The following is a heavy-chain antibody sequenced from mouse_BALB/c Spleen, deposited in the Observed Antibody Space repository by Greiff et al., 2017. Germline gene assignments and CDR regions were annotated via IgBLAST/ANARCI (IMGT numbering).Heavy chain of an antibody. CDR1: GFTFTDYY. CDR2: IRNKANGYTT. D-gene: IGHD2-1*01. V-gene: IGHV7-3*02. J-gene: IGHJ3*01. Sequence: DVHLVESGGGLVQPGGSLRLSCATSGFTFTDYYMSWVRQPPGKALEWLGFIRNKANGYTTEYSASVKGRFTISRDNSQSILYLQMNTLRAEDSATYYCARAYGNYVGFAYWGQGTLVTVSA. CDR3: ARAYGNYVGFAY.